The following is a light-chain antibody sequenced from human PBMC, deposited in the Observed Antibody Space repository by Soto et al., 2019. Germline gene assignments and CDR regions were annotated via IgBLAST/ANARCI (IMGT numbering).Light chain of an antibody. V-gene: IGKV2-28*01. CDR2: LGS. J-gene: IGKJ1*01. Sequence: DIVMTKSPLSLLVTPGAPGSISGRPGRSLLHSNGNNYLDWYMQKPGQSPQLXIYLGSNRASGVPDRFSGSGSGTDFTLKIRRVEAEDAGVYYCMQALQTPWTFGQGTKVDIK. CDR3: MQALQTPWT. CDR1: RSLLHSNGNNY.